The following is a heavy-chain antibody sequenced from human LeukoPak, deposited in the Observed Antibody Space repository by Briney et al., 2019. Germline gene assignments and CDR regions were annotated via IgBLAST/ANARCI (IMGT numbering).Heavy chain of an antibody. D-gene: IGHD3-10*01. Sequence: GGSLRLSCAASGFTFSSYAMSWVRQAPGKGLEWVSAISGSGGSTYYADSVKGRFPVSRDNSKNTLYLQMTNLRPEDTAKYYCAKRNTMIRGGPSFDYWGQGILVAVSS. CDR2: ISGSGGST. V-gene: IGHV3-23*01. J-gene: IGHJ4*02. CDR3: AKRNTMIRGGPSFDY. CDR1: GFTFSSYA.